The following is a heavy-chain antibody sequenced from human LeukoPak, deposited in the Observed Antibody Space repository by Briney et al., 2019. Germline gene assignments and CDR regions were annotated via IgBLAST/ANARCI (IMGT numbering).Heavy chain of an antibody. V-gene: IGHV4-34*01. D-gene: IGHD1-14*01. CDR2: INHVGIT. CDR1: GESFDGYY. J-gene: IGHJ4*02. CDR3: AREIRNFHDY. Sequence: SETLSLTCAVYGESFDGYYWSWIRQSPGKGLEWIGHINHVGITNHNPSLKSRVTISVDTSKNQFSLKLSSVTAADTAVYYCAREIRNFHDYWGQGTLVTVSS.